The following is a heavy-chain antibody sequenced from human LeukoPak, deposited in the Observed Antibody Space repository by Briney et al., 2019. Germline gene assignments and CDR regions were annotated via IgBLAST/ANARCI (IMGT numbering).Heavy chain of an antibody. D-gene: IGHD5-12*01. V-gene: IGHV3-23*01. CDR1: GFTFNIFG. CDR3: ARGGGMTVATIGVGNDGFDY. Sequence: GGSLRLSCAASGFTFNIFGMSWVRQAPGKGLEWVSSISGTYTSTYYADSVKGRFTISRDNSKDTLYLQMSSLRAEDTAVYYCARGGGMTVATIGVGNDGFDYWGQGTLVTVSS. CDR2: ISGTYTST. J-gene: IGHJ4*02.